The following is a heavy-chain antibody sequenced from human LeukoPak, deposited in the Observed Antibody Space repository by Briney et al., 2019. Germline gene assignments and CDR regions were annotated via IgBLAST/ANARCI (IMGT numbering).Heavy chain of an antibody. Sequence: PSETLSLTCTVSGGSISSYYWSWIRQPPGKGLEWVGHIYYLGSTNYNPSLKSRVTISIDTSKYYFSLKLNSVIAADTAVYYCARDRPGSYWYFDLWGRGTLVTVSS. CDR1: GGSISSYY. CDR2: IYYLGST. D-gene: IGHD3-10*01. V-gene: IGHV4-59*01. J-gene: IGHJ2*01. CDR3: ARDRPGSYWYFDL.